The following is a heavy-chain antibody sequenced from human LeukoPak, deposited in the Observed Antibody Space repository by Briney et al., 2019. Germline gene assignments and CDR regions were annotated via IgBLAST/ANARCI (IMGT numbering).Heavy chain of an antibody. J-gene: IGHJ4*02. V-gene: IGHV3-43*02. CDR3: AKESGKFDY. CDR1: GLNFDDSA. Sequence: GVTVRLSCVASGLNFDDSAMHWVRQAPGKGLEWVSLITSDGCSTLCADSVKGRFSIPRDNNKNTLYLQMNSLRSEDTAMYYCAKESGKFDYWGQGTLVAVSS. CDR2: ITSDGCST.